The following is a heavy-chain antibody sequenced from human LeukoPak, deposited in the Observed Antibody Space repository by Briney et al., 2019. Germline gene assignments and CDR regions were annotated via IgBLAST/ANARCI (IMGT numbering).Heavy chain of an antibody. CDR2: SNHSGST. CDR1: GGSFSGYY. CDR3: ARGSERITMVRGVMRWFDP. D-gene: IGHD3-10*01. Sequence: SETLSLTCAVYGGSFSGYYLSWIRQPPGKGRDEMGESNHSGSTNYNPSLKSRVTISVDTSKNQFSLKLSSVTAADTAVYYCARGSERITMVRGVMRWFDPWGQGTLVTVSS. V-gene: IGHV4-34*01. J-gene: IGHJ5*02.